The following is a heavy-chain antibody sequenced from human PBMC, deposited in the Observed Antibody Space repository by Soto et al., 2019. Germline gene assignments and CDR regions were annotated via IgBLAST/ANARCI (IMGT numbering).Heavy chain of an antibody. J-gene: IGHJ4*02. Sequence: TLSLTCAVSGGSISSGGYSWSWIRQPPGKGLEWIGYIYHSGSTYYNPSLKSRVTISVDRSKNQFSLKLSSVTAADTAVYYCARAGPARITIFGVVPHHFDYWGQGTLVTVSS. CDR2: IYHSGST. CDR1: GGSISSGGYS. D-gene: IGHD3-3*01. V-gene: IGHV4-30-2*01. CDR3: ARAGPARITIFGVVPHHFDY.